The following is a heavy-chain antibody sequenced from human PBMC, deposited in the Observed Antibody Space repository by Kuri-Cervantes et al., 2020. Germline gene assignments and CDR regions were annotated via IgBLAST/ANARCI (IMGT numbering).Heavy chain of an antibody. CDR1: GFTVSSNY. D-gene: IGHD3-22*01. Sequence: GGSLRLSCAASGFTVSSNYMSWVRQAPGKGLEWVSVIYSGGSTYYADSVKGRFTISRDNSKNTLYLQMNSLRAEDTAVYYCARDVEVGYDSSGYYVGVFDYWGQGTLVTVSS. CDR2: IYSGGST. J-gene: IGHJ4*02. CDR3: ARDVEVGYDSSGYYVGVFDY. V-gene: IGHV3-66*01.